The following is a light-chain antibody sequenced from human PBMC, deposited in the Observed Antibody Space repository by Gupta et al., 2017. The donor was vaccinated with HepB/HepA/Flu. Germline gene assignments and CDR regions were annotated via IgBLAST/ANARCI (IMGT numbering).Light chain of an antibody. V-gene: IGKV3-20*01. CDR3: QQDGSSPRT. Sequence: EIVLTQSPGTLSLSPGERATLSCRASQSVRSSYLAWYQQKPGQAPRLLIYGVSNRATGIPDRFSGSGSGTDFTLTITRLEPEDFAVYYCQQDGSSPRTFGQGTKVEIK. CDR2: GVS. CDR1: QSVRSSY. J-gene: IGKJ1*01.